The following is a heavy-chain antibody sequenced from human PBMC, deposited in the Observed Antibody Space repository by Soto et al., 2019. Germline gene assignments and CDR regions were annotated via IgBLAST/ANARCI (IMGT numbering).Heavy chain of an antibody. J-gene: IGHJ4*02. CDR3: AMREAYCGGDCYSIRYYFAY. CDR1: GGSISSGGYY. CDR2: IYYSGST. D-gene: IGHD2-21*02. V-gene: IGHV4-31*03. Sequence: SETLSLSCTVSGGSISSGGYYWSWIRQHPGKGLEWIGYIYYSGSTYYNPSLKSRVTISVDTSKNQFSLKLSSVTAADTAVYYCAMREAYCGGDCYSIRYYFAYWGQGTLVTVSS.